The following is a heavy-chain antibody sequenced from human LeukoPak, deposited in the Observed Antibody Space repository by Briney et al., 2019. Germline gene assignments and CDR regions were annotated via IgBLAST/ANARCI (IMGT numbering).Heavy chain of an antibody. J-gene: IGHJ4*02. CDR2: IRYDGKTE. D-gene: IGHD2-15*01. Sequence: GGSLRLSCTGSGFPFSSYGMHWVRQTPGRGLEWVAFIRYDGKTEYYADSVKGRFTIAREDSHSTVHLHMKDLRPDDAAVYFCAKDLNTVVVQYFDSWGQGTMVSVSS. V-gene: IGHV3-30*02. CDR3: AKDLNTVVVQYFDS. CDR1: GFPFSSYG.